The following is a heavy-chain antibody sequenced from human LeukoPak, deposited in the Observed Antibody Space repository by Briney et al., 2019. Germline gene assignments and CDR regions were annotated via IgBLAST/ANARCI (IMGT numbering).Heavy chain of an antibody. CDR3: ARVAKHFRGGLSFYYMDV. Sequence: SETLSLTCAVSGGSISSSNWWSWVRQPPGKGLEWIGEIHHSGSSNYNPSLKSRVTISVDKSKNQFSLKLSSVTAADTAVYYCARVAKHFRGGLSFYYMDVWGKGTTVTISS. J-gene: IGHJ6*03. V-gene: IGHV4-4*02. CDR1: GGSISSSNW. D-gene: IGHD3-10*01. CDR2: IHHSGSS.